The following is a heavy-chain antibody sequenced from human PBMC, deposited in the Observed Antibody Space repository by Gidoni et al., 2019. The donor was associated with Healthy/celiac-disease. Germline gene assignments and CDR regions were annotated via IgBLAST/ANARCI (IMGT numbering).Heavy chain of an antibody. Sequence: EVQLVESGGGLVQPGGSLRLYCAASGFTFISYRMNWVRQAPGKGLEGVSYISSSSSTIYYADSVKGRFTISRDNAKNSLYLQMNSLRAEDTAVYYCARAGDIVLMVYAVDYWGQGTLVTVSS. CDR3: ARAGDIVLMVYAVDY. V-gene: IGHV3-48*01. CDR2: ISSSSSTI. CDR1: GFTFISYR. D-gene: IGHD2-8*01. J-gene: IGHJ4*02.